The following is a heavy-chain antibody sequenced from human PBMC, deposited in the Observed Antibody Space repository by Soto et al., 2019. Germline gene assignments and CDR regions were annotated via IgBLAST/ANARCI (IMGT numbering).Heavy chain of an antibody. CDR3: ASIYSGSSHLRY. V-gene: IGHV4-30-2*01. D-gene: IGHD1-26*01. Sequence: SETLSLTCAVSGGSISSGGYSWSWIRQPPGKGLEWIGYIYHSGSTYYNPSLKSRVTISVDRSKNQFSLKLSSVTAADTAVYYCASIYSGSSHLRYWGQGTLVTVSS. J-gene: IGHJ4*02. CDR2: IYHSGST. CDR1: GGSISSGGYS.